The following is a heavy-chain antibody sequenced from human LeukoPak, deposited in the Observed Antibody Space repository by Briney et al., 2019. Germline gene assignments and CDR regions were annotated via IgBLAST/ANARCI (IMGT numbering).Heavy chain of an antibody. CDR3: ARVQYGGNSMDAFDI. CDR1: GGSFSGYY. CDR2: INHSGST. V-gene: IGHV4-34*01. Sequence: SETLSLTCAVYGGSFSGYYWSWIRQPPGKGLEWIGEINHSGSTNYNPSLKSRVTISVDTSKNQFSLKLSSVTAADTAAYYCARVQYGGNSMDAFDIWGQGTMVTVSS. J-gene: IGHJ3*02. D-gene: IGHD4-23*01.